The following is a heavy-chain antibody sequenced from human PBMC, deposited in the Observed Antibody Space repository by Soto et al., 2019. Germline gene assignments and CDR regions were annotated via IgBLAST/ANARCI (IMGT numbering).Heavy chain of an antibody. J-gene: IGHJ4*02. D-gene: IGHD3-10*01. CDR2: ISKDGSSK. CDR1: GLIFSRYA. Sequence: GGSLRLSCAASGLIFSRYAIHWVRQAPGKGLEWLAVISKDGSSKYYLDSVKGRFTISRDNSKNTVHLEMNSLRDEDTALYYCARSRSGAVADSFDFWGQGTLVTVSS. CDR3: ARSRSGAVADSFDF. V-gene: IGHV3-30*04.